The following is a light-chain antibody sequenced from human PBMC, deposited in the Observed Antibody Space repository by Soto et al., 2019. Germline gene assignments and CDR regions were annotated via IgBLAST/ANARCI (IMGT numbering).Light chain of an antibody. CDR1: QSVSSSY. J-gene: IGKJ5*01. Sequence: EIVLTQSPGTLSLSPGERATLSCRASQSVSSSYLAWYQQKPGQAPRLLIYGASTGATGIPDRFSGDGSVTHFTLTISRLEAEDFVMYYCQQYGSSPITFGQGTRLEI. CDR2: GAS. CDR3: QQYGSSPIT. V-gene: IGKV3-20*01.